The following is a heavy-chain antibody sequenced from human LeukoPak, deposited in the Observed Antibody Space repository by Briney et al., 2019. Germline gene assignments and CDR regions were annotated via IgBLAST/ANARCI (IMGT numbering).Heavy chain of an antibody. Sequence: GGSLRLSCAASGFTFSSYGMHWVRQAPGKGLEWVAVISYDGSNKYYADSVKGRFTISRDNSKNTLYLQMNNLRAEDTAVYYCAKLLLDNPFPWGQGTLVTVSS. V-gene: IGHV3-30*18. CDR3: AKLLLDNPFP. CDR1: GFTFSSYG. CDR2: ISYDGSNK. J-gene: IGHJ5*02. D-gene: IGHD3-10*01.